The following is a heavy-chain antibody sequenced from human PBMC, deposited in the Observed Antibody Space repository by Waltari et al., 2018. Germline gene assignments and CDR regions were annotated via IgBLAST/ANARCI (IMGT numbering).Heavy chain of an antibody. D-gene: IGHD2-15*01. J-gene: IGHJ5*02. CDR3: ARDGYCRGGVCFNRFDV. CDR1: GFTFSDYY. CDR2: ISNGGGNT. Sequence: VQLVESGGGLAKPGGSLRLSCAASGFTFSDYYMHWVRQTSGKGLEWVSGISNGGGNTWYEDSVKGRFTISRANAENTLYLQMDSLRPEDTSVYYCARDGYCRGGVCFNRFDVWGPGVLVTVSS. V-gene: IGHV3-11*04.